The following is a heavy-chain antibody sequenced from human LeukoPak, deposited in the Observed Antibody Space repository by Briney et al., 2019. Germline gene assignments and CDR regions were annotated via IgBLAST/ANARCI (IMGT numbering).Heavy chain of an antibody. CDR3: ARTRIVGATWFDP. CDR1: GFTFSSYS. CDR2: ISSSSSYI. Sequence: GGSLRLSCEASGFTFSSYSMNWVRQAPGKGLEWVSSISSSSSYIYYADSVKGRFTISRDNAKNSLYLQMNSLRAEDTAVYYCARTRIVGATWFDPWGQGTLVTVSS. J-gene: IGHJ5*02. D-gene: IGHD1-26*01. V-gene: IGHV3-21*01.